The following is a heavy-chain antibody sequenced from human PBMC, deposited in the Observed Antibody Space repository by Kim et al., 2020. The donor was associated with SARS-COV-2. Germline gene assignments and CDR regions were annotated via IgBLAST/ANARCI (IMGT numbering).Heavy chain of an antibody. V-gene: IGHV3-48*03. CDR1: GFTFSSYE. J-gene: IGHJ5*02. D-gene: IGHD2-2*01. CDR2: ISSSGSTI. Sequence: GGSLRLSCAASGFTFSSYEMNWVRQAPGKGLEWVSYISSSGSTIYYADSVKGRFTISRDNAKNSLYLQMNSLRAEDTAVYYCARDLGYCSSTSCSMGFDPWGQGTLVTVSS. CDR3: ARDLGYCSSTSCSMGFDP.